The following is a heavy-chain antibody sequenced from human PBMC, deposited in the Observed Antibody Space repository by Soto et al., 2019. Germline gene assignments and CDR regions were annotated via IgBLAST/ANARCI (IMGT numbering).Heavy chain of an antibody. Sequence: GGSLRLSCAASAISFNTYGVTWVRQAPGKGLEWVSTVTVTGGSTYYADSVKGRFTISRDRSNYTVSLLLNSLRVEDTAIYYCARQRSPEGWFDPWSQGTLVTVSA. CDR1: AISFNTYG. J-gene: IGHJ5*02. CDR3: ARQRSPEGWFDP. V-gene: IGHV3-23*01. D-gene: IGHD3-10*01. CDR2: VTVTGGST.